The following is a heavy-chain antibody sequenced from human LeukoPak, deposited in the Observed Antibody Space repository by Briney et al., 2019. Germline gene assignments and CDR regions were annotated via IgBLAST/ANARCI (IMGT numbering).Heavy chain of an antibody. Sequence: GGSLRLSCAASGFTFSSYGMSWVRQAPGKGLEWVSTISGSGATTYYADSVNGRFTISRDNSKNTLYLQMNSLRAEDTAVYYCAKDLHYGSADYWGQGTLVTVSS. CDR3: AKDLHYGSADY. D-gene: IGHD3-10*01. J-gene: IGHJ4*02. V-gene: IGHV3-23*01. CDR1: GFTFSSYG. CDR2: ISGSGATT.